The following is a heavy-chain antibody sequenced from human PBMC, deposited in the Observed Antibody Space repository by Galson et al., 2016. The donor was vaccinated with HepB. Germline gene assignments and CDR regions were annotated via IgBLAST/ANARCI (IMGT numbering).Heavy chain of an antibody. Sequence: SLRLSCAGSGFTLSSYWMTWVRQAPGKGLEWVANIKEDGSKEYYVDSVKGRFTISRDNAKSSVYLQMHSLRVEDTAVYFCAMDLNPYGSSSESWFDPWGQGTLVIVSS. CDR2: IKEDGSKE. CDR3: AMDLNPYGSSSESWFDP. D-gene: IGHD6-13*01. V-gene: IGHV3-7*04. CDR1: GFTLSSYW. J-gene: IGHJ5*02.